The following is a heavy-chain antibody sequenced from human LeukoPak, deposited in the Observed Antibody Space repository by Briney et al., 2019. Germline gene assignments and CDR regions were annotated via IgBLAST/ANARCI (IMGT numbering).Heavy chain of an antibody. V-gene: IGHV4-59*08. Sequence: SETLSLTCTVSGGSISSYYWSWIRQPPGKGLEWIGYIYYSGSTNYNPSLKSRVTISVGTSKNQFSLKLSSVTAADTAVYYCASNPGNALFDYWGQGTLVTVSS. D-gene: IGHD1-14*01. CDR2: IYYSGST. CDR1: GGSISSYY. CDR3: ASNPGNALFDY. J-gene: IGHJ4*02.